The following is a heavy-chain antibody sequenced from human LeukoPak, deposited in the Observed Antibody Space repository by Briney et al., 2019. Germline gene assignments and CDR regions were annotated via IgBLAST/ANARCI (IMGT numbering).Heavy chain of an antibody. CDR2: IYYSGST. CDR3: ARGSYYYMDV. Sequence: SETLSLTCTVSGGSISSYYWSWIRQPPGKGLEWIGYIYYSGSTNYNTSLKSRVTISVDTSKNQFSLNLTSVTAADTAVYYCARGSYYYMDVWGKGTTVTVSS. J-gene: IGHJ6*03. V-gene: IGHV4-59*01. CDR1: GGSISSYY.